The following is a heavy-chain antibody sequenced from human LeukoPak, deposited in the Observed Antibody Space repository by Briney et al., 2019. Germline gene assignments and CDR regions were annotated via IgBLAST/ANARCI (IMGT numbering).Heavy chain of an antibody. J-gene: IGHJ6*02. CDR1: GFTVSSNY. CDR2: IYSGGST. D-gene: IGHD2-2*01. Sequence: PGRSLRLSCAASGFTVSSNYMSWVRQAPGKGLEWVSVIYSGGSTYYADSVKGRFTISRDNSKNTLYLQMNSLRAEDTAVYYCARDSSRHYYYGMDVWGQGTTVTVSS. V-gene: IGHV3-53*01. CDR3: ARDSSRHYYYGMDV.